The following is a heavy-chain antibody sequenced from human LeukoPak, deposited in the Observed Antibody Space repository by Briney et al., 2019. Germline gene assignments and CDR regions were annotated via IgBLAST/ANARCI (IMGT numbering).Heavy chain of an antibody. CDR3: ARGVIAGDPYFDY. CDR1: GGSISGYS. D-gene: IGHD6-13*01. V-gene: IGHV4-59*12. CDR2: MYYSGST. J-gene: IGHJ4*02. Sequence: SETLSLTCTVSGGSISGYSWSWIRQVPGKGLEWIGYMYYSGSTNYNPSLKGRVTISVDRSKNQFSLKLSSVTAADTAVYYCARGVIAGDPYFDYWGQGTLVTVSS.